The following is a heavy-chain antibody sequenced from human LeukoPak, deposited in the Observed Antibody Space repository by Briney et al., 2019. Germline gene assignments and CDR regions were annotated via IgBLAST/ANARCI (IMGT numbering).Heavy chain of an antibody. J-gene: IGHJ6*03. CDR3: ARDNIDAAPYYYYYLDV. CDR2: IYTSGST. D-gene: IGHD6-13*01. V-gene: IGHV4-61*02. Sequence: SETLSLTCTVSGGSISSGSYYWSWIRQPAGKGLEWIGLIYTSGSTNYNPSLKSRVTISVDTSKNQFSLKLGSVTAADTAVYYCARDNIDAAPYYYYYLDVWGKGTTVTISS. CDR1: GGSISSGSYY.